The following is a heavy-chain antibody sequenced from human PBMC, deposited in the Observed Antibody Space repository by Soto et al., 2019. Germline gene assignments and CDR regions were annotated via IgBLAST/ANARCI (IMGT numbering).Heavy chain of an antibody. CDR1: GFTFSSYS. CDR3: ARDPYCSGGRCLTGFDP. Sequence: GSLRLSCAASGFTFSSYSMNWVRQAPGKGLEWVSSISSSSSYIYYADSVKGRFTISRDNAKNSLYLQMNSLRAEDTAVYYCARDPYCSGGRCLTGFDPWGQGTLVTVS. V-gene: IGHV3-21*01. J-gene: IGHJ5*02. D-gene: IGHD2-15*01. CDR2: ISSSSSYI.